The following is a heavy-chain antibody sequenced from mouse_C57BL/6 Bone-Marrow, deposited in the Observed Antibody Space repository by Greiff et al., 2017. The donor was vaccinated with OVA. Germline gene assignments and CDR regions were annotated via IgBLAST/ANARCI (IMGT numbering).Heavy chain of an antibody. CDR1: GYTFTSYW. D-gene: IGHD2-1*01. CDR3: ARVVIYYGSYVYFDY. V-gene: IGHV1-72*01. J-gene: IGHJ2*01. Sequence: GYTFTSYWMHWVMQRPGRGLEWIGRIDPNGGGTKYNEKFKSKATLTVDKPSSTAYMQLSSLTSEDSAVYYCARVVIYYGSYVYFDYWGQGTTLTVSS. CDR2: IDPNGGGT.